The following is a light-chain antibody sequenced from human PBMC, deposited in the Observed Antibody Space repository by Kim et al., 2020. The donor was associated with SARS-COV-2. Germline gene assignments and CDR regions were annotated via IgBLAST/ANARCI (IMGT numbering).Light chain of an antibody. CDR2: RNH. Sequence: GQRVTISGSGSNSNIGTNSVFWYQQLPGTAPKLLISRNHQRPSGVPDRFSGSKSGTSASLAISGLRSEDEAVYYCATWDDSLSGRVFGGGTKLTVL. J-gene: IGLJ3*02. V-gene: IGLV1-47*01. CDR1: NSNIGTNS. CDR3: ATWDDSLSGRV.